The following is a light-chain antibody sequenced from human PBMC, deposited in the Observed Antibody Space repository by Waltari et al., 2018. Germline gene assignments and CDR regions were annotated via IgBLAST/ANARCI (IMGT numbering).Light chain of an antibody. Sequence: QLVVTQSPPASASLGASVTLTCPLSSGHSSNIIACFQQQPEKGPRYLMKVNSDGSHSRGDEIPDRFSGSSSGAERYLTISSLQAEDEADYYCQTGGHGTWVFGGGTKLTVL. CDR3: QTGGHGTWV. CDR2: VNSDGSH. J-gene: IGLJ3*02. CDR1: SGHSSNI. V-gene: IGLV4-69*01.